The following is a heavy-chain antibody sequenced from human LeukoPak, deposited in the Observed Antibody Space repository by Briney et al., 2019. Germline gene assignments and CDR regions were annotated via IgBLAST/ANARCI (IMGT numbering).Heavy chain of an antibody. CDR3: AKARDILTGYYKTPVGY. D-gene: IGHD3-9*01. V-gene: IGHV3-23*01. Sequence: GGSLRLSCAASGFTFSSYAMSWVRQAPRKGLEWVSGISGSGDNTYYADSVKGRFTISRDNSKSTLYLQMNSLTAGDTAVYYCAKARDILTGYYKTPVGYWGQGTLVTVSS. CDR2: ISGSGDNT. CDR1: GFTFSSYA. J-gene: IGHJ4*02.